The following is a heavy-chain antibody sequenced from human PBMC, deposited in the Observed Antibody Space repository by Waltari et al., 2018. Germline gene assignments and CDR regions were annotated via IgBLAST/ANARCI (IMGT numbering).Heavy chain of an antibody. D-gene: IGHD3-16*01. CDR1: GFTFSAYS. CDR3: ARDRRGYFDY. J-gene: IGHJ4*02. Sequence: EVQLVESGGGLVKPGESLRLSCEASGFTFSAYSMNWFRQAQGKGLEWVSSISGDTKYIYYADSVNGRFTISSDDAKDSLYLKMNSLRVEDTAVYYCARDRRGYFDYWGQGTLVTVSS. CDR2: ISGDTKYI. V-gene: IGHV3-21*01.